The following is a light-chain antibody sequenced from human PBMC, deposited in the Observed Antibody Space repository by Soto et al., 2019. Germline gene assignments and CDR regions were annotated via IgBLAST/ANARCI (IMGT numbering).Light chain of an antibody. CDR2: SIN. CDR3: SSWDDSLDGPV. V-gene: IGLV1-44*01. CDR1: YSNIGSNF. J-gene: IGLJ3*02. Sequence: QSVLTQPPSASATPGQTVTISCSGRYSNIGSNFVSWYQRLPGTAPKLLIYSINQRPSGVPDRFSGSKSGTSASLTISGLQSEDEADYFCSSWDDSLDGPVSGGGTQLTVL.